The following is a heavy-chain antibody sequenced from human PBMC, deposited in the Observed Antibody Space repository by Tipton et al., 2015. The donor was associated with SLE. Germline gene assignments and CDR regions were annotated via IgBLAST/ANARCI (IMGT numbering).Heavy chain of an antibody. V-gene: IGHV4-34*01. CDR2: INHSGST. CDR3: ARRDRYYDFWSIPGYFDY. D-gene: IGHD3-3*01. J-gene: IGHJ4*02. CDR1: GFTFSTYA. Sequence: LRLSCAASGFTFSTYAMTRVRQAPGKGLEWIGEINHSGSTNYNPSLKSRVTISVDTSKNQFSLKLSSLTAADTAVYYCARRDRYYDFWSIPGYFDYWGQGTLVTVSS.